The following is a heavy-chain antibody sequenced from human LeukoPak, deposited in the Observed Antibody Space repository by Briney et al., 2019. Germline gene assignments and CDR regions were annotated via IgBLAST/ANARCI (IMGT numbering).Heavy chain of an antibody. CDR1: GFTVSSNY. V-gene: IGHV3-53*01. D-gene: IGHD1-26*01. CDR2: IYSGGST. Sequence: GGSLRLSCAASGFTVSSNYMSWVRQAPGKGLEWVSVIYSGGSTYYADSVKGRFTISRDNAKNSLYLQMNSLRAEDTAVYYCTRERGREREPSPYYFDYWGQGTLVTVSS. CDR3: TRERGREREPSPYYFDY. J-gene: IGHJ4*02.